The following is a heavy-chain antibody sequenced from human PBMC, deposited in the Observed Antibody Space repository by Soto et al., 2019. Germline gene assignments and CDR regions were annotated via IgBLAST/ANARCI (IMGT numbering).Heavy chain of an antibody. CDR1: GLNFDDFA. J-gene: IGHJ4*02. Sequence: GGSLRLSCVGTGLNFDDFATHWVRQAPGKGLEWVSGITWNSRVLAYADSVKGRFTISRDNARNSLYLQMDSLRDEDTALYYCAKGRYDFWSPYYFDSWGQGTLVTVSS. CDR3: AKGRYDFWSPYYFDS. V-gene: IGHV3-9*01. D-gene: IGHD3-3*01. CDR2: ITWNSRVL.